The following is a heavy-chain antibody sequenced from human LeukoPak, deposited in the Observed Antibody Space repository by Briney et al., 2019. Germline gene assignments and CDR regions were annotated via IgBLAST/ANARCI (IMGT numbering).Heavy chain of an antibody. V-gene: IGHV4-4*09. CDR2: IYTSGST. CDR3: ARHGYCSSTSCPPAHNWFDP. CDR1: GGSISSYY. D-gene: IGHD2-2*03. Sequence: PSETLSLTCTVSGGSISSYYWSWIRQPPGMGLEWIGYIYTSGSTDYNPSLKSRVTISVDTSKNQFSLKLSSVTAADTAVYYCARHGYCSSTSCPPAHNWFDPWGQGTLVTVSS. J-gene: IGHJ5*02.